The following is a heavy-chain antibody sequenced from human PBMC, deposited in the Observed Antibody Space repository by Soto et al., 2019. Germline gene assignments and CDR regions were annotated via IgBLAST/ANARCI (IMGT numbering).Heavy chain of an antibody. CDR1: GFSFSSDS. V-gene: IGHV3-21*01. Sequence: GGSLRLSCAASGFSFSSDSMGWVRQAPGKGLEWVSSISSSGSFKNYADSVKGRFTISRDNAENSLYLQMSGLKDEDTAVYYCARDPPTGTTLDWADSWGQGTLVTVSS. CDR3: ARDPPTGTTLDWADS. J-gene: IGHJ4*02. CDR2: ISSSGSFK. D-gene: IGHD1-7*01.